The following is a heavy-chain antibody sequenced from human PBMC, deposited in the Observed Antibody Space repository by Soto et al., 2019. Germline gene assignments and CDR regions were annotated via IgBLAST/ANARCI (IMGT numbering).Heavy chain of an antibody. D-gene: IGHD1-1*01. CDR2: IYGGGTT. V-gene: IGHV3-53*01. J-gene: IGHJ4*02. CDR1: GFSVSSKY. CDR3: VQTTGWPGFDF. Sequence: EVQLVESGGGSIQPGGSLRLSCAASGFSVSSKYRTWVRQAPGKGLEWVSVIYGGGTTYYADSVKGRFTISRDNSKNTSYLQMNSLRAEDTAVYYCVQTTGWPGFDFWGQGTLVTVSS.